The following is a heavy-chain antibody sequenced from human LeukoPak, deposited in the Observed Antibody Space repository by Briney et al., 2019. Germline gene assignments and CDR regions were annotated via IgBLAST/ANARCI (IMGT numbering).Heavy chain of an antibody. J-gene: IGHJ4*02. Sequence: KPGGSLRLSCAASGFSLSDYYMTWIRQAAGKGLEWVSYISSSSTYTNYADSVKGRFTISRDNAKNSLYLQMNSLRAEDTAVYYCAREGTDTTMVRGVIITPSQIDYWGQGTLVTVSS. V-gene: IGHV3-11*06. D-gene: IGHD3-10*01. CDR2: ISSSSTYT. CDR1: GFSLSDYY. CDR3: AREGTDTTMVRGVIITPSQIDY.